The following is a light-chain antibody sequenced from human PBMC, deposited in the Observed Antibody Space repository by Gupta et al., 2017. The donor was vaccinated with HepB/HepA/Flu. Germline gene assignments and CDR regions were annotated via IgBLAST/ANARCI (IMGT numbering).Light chain of an antibody. CDR3: QQSSNWPPLT. J-gene: IGKJ3*01. V-gene: IGKV3-11*01. CDR2: DAS. Sequence: EIVLTQSPATLSLSPGERATLSCRASQSVSSYLAWYQQKPGQAPRLLIYDASNRATGIPARLSGSGSGTDFTLTISSLETEDFAVYYCQQSSNWPPLTFGPGTKVDIK. CDR1: QSVSSY.